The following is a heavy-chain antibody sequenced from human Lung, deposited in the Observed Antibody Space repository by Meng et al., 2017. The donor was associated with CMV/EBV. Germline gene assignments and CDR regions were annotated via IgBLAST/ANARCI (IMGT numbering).Heavy chain of an antibody. D-gene: IGHD4-23*01. Sequence: QVQLQPSGPGLVKPPQTLSLSCAISGDIVSSNSAAWHWIRQSPSRGLEWLGRTYYRSKWYHEYAVSVKSRITISPDTPKNQFSLQLNSMTPEDTAVYYCARGINGGCGDWGQGTLVTVSS. J-gene: IGHJ4*02. CDR1: GDIVSSNSAA. CDR2: TYYRSKWYH. V-gene: IGHV6-1*01. CDR3: ARGINGGCGD.